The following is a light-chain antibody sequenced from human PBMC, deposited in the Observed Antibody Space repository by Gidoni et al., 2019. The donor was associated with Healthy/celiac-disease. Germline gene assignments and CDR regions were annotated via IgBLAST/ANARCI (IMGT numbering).Light chain of an antibody. CDR2: GAS. J-gene: IGKJ1*01. Sequence: EIVMTQSPATLSVSPGERATLSCRASQGVSSNLAWYQQKPGQPPRLLTYGASTRATGIPARFSGSGSGTEFTLTISSLQSEDFAVYYCQQYNNWWTFGQGTKVEIK. CDR1: QGVSSN. V-gene: IGKV3-15*01. CDR3: QQYNNWWT.